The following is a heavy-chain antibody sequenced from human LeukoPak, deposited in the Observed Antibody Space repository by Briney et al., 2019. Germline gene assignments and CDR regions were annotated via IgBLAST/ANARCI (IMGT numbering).Heavy chain of an antibody. Sequence: GGSLRLSCAAAGFIFSSYWMSWVRQAPGKWLEWVANIKQDGSEKYYVDSVKGRFTISRDNAKNSLYLQMNSLRAEDTAVYYGARARRPSSYLGFQLWGQGTLVTVSS. D-gene: IGHD6-13*01. CDR2: IKQDGSEK. J-gene: IGHJ1*01. CDR3: ARARRPSSYLGFQL. CDR1: GFIFSSYW. V-gene: IGHV3-7*01.